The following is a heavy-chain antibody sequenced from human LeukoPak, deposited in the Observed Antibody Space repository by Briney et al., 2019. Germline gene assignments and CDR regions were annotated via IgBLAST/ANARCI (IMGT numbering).Heavy chain of an antibody. D-gene: IGHD6-19*01. CDR3: AKGAKGEQWLY. Sequence: GGSLRLSCAASGFTFSSYAMHWVRQAPGKGLEWVAVISYDGSNKYYADSVKGRFTISRDNSKNTLYLQMNSLRAEDTAVYYCAKGAKGEQWLYWGQGTLVTVSS. CDR1: GFTFSSYA. J-gene: IGHJ4*02. V-gene: IGHV3-30*04. CDR2: ISYDGSNK.